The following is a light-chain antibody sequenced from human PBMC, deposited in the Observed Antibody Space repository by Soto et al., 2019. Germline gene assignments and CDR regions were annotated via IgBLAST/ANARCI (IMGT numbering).Light chain of an antibody. Sequence: QSVLTKPPSMSGAPGQRGTISCTGSSSNIGAGYDVHWYQQHPGTAPKLLIFDNNNRPSGVPDRFSGSKSDPSASLAITGLQADDESDYYCQSFDTSLSGFVVFGGGTKLTVL. V-gene: IGLV1-40*01. CDR3: QSFDTSLSGFVV. CDR1: SSNIGAGYD. J-gene: IGLJ2*01. CDR2: DNN.